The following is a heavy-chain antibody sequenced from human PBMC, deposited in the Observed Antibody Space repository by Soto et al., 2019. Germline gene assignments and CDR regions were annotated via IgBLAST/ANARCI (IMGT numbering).Heavy chain of an antibody. CDR1: GGTFSSYA. CDR2: IIPMFGTA. V-gene: IGHV1-69*12. J-gene: IGHJ4*02. D-gene: IGHD3-22*01. Sequence: QVQLVQSGAEVKKPGSSVKVSCKTSGGTFSSYAISWVRQAPGQGLEWMGGIIPMFGTANYAQKFQGRVTITADESTSTAYMELTSLRSEDTAVYYCARSRANYYDIRGYYYASFHYWGQGTLVTVSS. CDR3: ARSRANYYDIRGYYYASFHY.